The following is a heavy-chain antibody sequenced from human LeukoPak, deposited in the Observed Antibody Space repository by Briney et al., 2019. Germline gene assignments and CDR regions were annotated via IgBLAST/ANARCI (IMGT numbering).Heavy chain of an antibody. Sequence: SETLSLTCTVAGGSISSYYWSWIRQPPGKGLEWIGYIYYSGSTNYNPSLKSRVTISVDTSKNQFSLKLSSVTAADTAVYFCARYSGTYYVYWGQGTLVTVSS. V-gene: IGHV4-59*01. CDR1: GGSISSYY. D-gene: IGHD1-26*01. CDR3: ARYSGTYYVY. CDR2: IYYSGST. J-gene: IGHJ4*02.